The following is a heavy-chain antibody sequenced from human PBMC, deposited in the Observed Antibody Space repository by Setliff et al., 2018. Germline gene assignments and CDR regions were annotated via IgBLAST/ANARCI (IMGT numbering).Heavy chain of an antibody. D-gene: IGHD6-19*01. CDR1: GHIFTDFY. CDR2: VDPEDGKT. CDR3: GTVRGGWSSILDY. Sequence: ASVKVSCKASGHIFTDFYIYWVQQAPGKGLEWMGRVDPEDGKTKYAEKFQGRVIVTADTSTDTAYMELSSLTPDDTAVYYCGTVRGGWSSILDYWGQGTLVTVSS. J-gene: IGHJ4*02. V-gene: IGHV1-69-2*01.